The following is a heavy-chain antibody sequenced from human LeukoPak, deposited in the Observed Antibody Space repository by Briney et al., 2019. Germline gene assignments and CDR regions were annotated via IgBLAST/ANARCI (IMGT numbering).Heavy chain of an antibody. J-gene: IGHJ4*02. CDR3: ATDRVYRSSGRTWGFFDY. D-gene: IGHD6-19*01. CDR1: GSSLSDLT. V-gene: IGHV1-24*01. Sequence: ASVNVSCTISGSSLSDLTIHWEREAPGEGLEWMGGFDSENNKVVYSQKFQGRVTMTEDTSADTAYMELASLRSEDTAVYFCATDRVYRSSGRTWGFFDYWGQGTLAIVSS. CDR2: FDSENNKV.